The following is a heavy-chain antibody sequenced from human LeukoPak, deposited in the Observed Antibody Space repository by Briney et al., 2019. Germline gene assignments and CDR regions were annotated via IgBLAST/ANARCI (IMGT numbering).Heavy chain of an antibody. CDR1: GYTFTSYD. Sequence: ASVKVSCKASGYTFTSYDINWVRQAAGQGLAWMGWMNPNSGNTGYAQKFQGRVTMTRNTSISTAYMELSSLRSEDTAVYYCARGARIAARSDYYYYGMDVWGQGTTVTVSS. V-gene: IGHV1-8*01. D-gene: IGHD6-6*01. CDR2: MNPNSGNT. CDR3: ARGARIAARSDYYYYGMDV. J-gene: IGHJ6*02.